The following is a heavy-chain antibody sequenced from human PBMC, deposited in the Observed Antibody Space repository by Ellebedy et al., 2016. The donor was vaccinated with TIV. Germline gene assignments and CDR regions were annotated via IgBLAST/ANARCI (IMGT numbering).Heavy chain of an antibody. CDR3: ARHSYETSGYSL. Sequence: MPSETLSLTCSVSGGSVNSSSYYWGWIRQSPGKGLEWIGSIYYRGITFYNPSLKSRVTVSVDTSKNQLSLRLGSVTAADTAVYYCARHSYETSGYSLWGQGTLVTVSS. CDR2: IYYRGIT. V-gene: IGHV4-39*01. J-gene: IGHJ4*02. CDR1: GGSVNSSSYY. D-gene: IGHD3-22*01.